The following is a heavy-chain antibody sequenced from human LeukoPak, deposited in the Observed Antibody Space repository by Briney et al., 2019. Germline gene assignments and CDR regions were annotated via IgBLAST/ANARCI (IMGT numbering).Heavy chain of an antibody. Sequence: PGGSLRLSCTASGFSFSTFWMNWVRQAPGKGLEWVANIKHDGSVKYYVDSVKGRFTISRDNAMQSLYLQMNSLRAEDTAVYYCARERGLRSGYFDYWGQGTLVTVSS. V-gene: IGHV3-7*03. D-gene: IGHD3-10*01. J-gene: IGHJ4*02. CDR3: ARERGLRSGYFDY. CDR1: GFSFSTFW. CDR2: IKHDGSVK.